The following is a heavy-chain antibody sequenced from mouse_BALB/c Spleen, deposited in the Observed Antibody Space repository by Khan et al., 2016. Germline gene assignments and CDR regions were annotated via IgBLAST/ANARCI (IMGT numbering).Heavy chain of an antibody. CDR3: ARDRYYYGSSRYFDV. J-gene: IGHJ1*01. Sequence: QIQLVQSGPELKKPGKTVKISCKASGYTFTNYGMNWVKQAPGKGLKWMGWINTYSGESTYADDFKGRFAFSLETTANTAYLQINNLQNEDTATYFCARDRYYYGSSRYFDVWGAGTTVTVSS. V-gene: IGHV9-3-1*01. CDR1: GYTFTNYG. D-gene: IGHD1-1*01. CDR2: INTYSGES.